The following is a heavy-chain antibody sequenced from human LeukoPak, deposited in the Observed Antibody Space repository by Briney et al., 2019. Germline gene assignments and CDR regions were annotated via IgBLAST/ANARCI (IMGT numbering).Heavy chain of an antibody. Sequence: SETLSLTCSVSGDSVTNTNYYWGWVRQSPEKNLEWIVSMSFNGNIFYNPSLQSPVTISPDTSKNHFSLDLRSVTAADTAIYYCMRLNTYGLYLDYWGQGRLVTVSS. CDR2: MSFNGNI. J-gene: IGHJ4*02. V-gene: IGHV4-39*07. D-gene: IGHD3-10*01. CDR1: GDSVTNTNYY. CDR3: MRLNTYGLYLDY.